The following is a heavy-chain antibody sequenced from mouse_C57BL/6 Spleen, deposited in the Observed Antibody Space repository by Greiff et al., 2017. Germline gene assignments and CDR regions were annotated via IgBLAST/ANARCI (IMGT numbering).Heavy chain of an antibody. CDR3: ARSELDLSYFEV. Sequence: VQLQQSAAELMKPGASAKLSCKATGYTFTGYWIERVKQRPGHGHEWIGETLPGSGSPNYNEKFKGKATFTADTTSNTAYMQLSSLTTEDSAIYDCARSELDLSYFEVGGTGATVTVSS. J-gene: IGHJ1*03. CDR1: GYTFTGYW. D-gene: IGHD4-1*01. V-gene: IGHV1-9*01. CDR2: TLPGSGSP.